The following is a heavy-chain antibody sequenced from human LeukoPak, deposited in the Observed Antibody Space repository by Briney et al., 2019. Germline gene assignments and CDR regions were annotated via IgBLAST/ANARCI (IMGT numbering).Heavy chain of an antibody. CDR1: GYTFTDYY. D-gene: IGHD2-15*01. CDR2: INPTGGST. Sequence: ASVKVSCKASGYTFTDYYIHWVRQAPGQGLEWMGIINPTGGSTTYAQKFQGRVAMTSDMSTNTLYMELSSLRSEDTAVYFCAREGYCSGSICYSFDYWGQGTLVTVSS. J-gene: IGHJ4*02. CDR3: AREGYCSGSICYSFDY. V-gene: IGHV1-46*01.